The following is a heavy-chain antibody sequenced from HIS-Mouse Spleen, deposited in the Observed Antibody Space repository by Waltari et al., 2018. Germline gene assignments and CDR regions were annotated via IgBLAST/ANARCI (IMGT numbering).Heavy chain of an antibody. CDR2: IYYSGST. CDR1: GGSISSSSYY. Sequence: QLQLQESGPGLVKPSETLSLTCTVSGGSISSSSYYWGWIRQPPGKGLEWIGSIYYSGSTYYNPSLKSRVTISVDTSKNQFSLKLSSVTAADTAVYYCARDREWELLSAFDIWGQGTMVTVSS. J-gene: IGHJ3*02. D-gene: IGHD1-26*01. V-gene: IGHV4-39*07. CDR3: ARDREWELLSAFDI.